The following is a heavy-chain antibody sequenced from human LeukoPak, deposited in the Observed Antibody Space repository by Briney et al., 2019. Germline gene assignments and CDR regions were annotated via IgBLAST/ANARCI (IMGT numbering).Heavy chain of an antibody. CDR2: IFNTGNT. D-gene: IGHD3-10*01. Sequence: SETLSLTCSVSGGSINSHYWSWIRQPPGKRLEWIGYIFNTGNTNYNPSLASRVTMSVDTSRAQFLLRLSPVTAADTAIYYCASRPADTTWYGVFDYWSQGTLVTVSS. CDR1: GGSINSHY. V-gene: IGHV4-59*11. J-gene: IGHJ4*02. CDR3: ASRPADTTWYGVFDY.